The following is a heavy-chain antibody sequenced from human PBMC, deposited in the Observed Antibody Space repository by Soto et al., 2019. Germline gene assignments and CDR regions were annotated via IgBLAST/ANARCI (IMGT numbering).Heavy chain of an antibody. V-gene: IGHV3-7*02. J-gene: IGHJ4*02. CDR1: GFTFSSRW. D-gene: IGHD6-13*01. CDR3: ATHDGPAAAGLVLDF. CDR2: IKQDENGK. Sequence: EVQLVESGGGLVQPGGSLRLSCAASGFTFSSRWMTWVRQAPGKGLECVANIKQDENGKDYVDSVKGRFTISRDNAKNSLYLQMNSLRAEDTAVYYCATHDGPAAAGLVLDFWGQGTLVTVSS.